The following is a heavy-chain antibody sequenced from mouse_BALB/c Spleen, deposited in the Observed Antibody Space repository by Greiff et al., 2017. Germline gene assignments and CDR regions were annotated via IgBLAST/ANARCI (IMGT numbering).Heavy chain of an antibody. V-gene: IGHV5-6-5*01. D-gene: IGHD1-1*01. CDR1: GFTFSSYA. Sequence: EVNLVESGGGLVKPGGSLKLSCAASGFTFSSYAMSWVRQTPEKRLEWVASISSGGSTYYPDSVKGRFTISRDNARNILYLQMSSLRSEDTAMYYCARGGGTTVVGDYWGQGTTLTVSS. CDR3: ARGGGTTVVGDY. CDR2: ISSGGST. J-gene: IGHJ2*01.